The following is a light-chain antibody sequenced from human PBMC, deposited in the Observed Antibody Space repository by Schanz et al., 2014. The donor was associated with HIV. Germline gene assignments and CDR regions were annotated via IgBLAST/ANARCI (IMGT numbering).Light chain of an antibody. CDR1: SSDVGAYNY. V-gene: IGLV2-8*01. J-gene: IGLJ2*01. CDR3: AAWDDSLNGVV. CDR2: EVD. Sequence: QSVLTQPPSASGSPGQSITISCTGTSSDVGAYNYVSWYQQHPGKAPKLMIYEVDKRPSGVPDRFSGSKFGTSASLAISGLQSEDEADYYCAAWDDSLNGVVFGGGTKLTVL.